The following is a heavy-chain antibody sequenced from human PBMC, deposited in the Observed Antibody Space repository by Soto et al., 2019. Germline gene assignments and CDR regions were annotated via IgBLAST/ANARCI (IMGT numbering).Heavy chain of an antibody. D-gene: IGHD1-26*01. Sequence: AGGSLRLSCAASGFTFSSYGMHWVRQAPGKGLEWVAVISYDGSNKYYADSVKGRFTISRDNSKNTLYLQMNSLRAEDTAVYYCAKDVVVGATPGLGDYYYYYGMDVWGQGTTVTVSS. CDR3: AKDVVVGATPGLGDYYYYYGMDV. V-gene: IGHV3-30*18. CDR1: GFTFSSYG. CDR2: ISYDGSNK. J-gene: IGHJ6*02.